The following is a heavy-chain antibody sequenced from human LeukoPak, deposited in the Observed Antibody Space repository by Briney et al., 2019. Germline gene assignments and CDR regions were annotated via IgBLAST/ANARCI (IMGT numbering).Heavy chain of an antibody. J-gene: IGHJ4*02. CDR1: GGTFSRYA. CDR2: IIPIFGTA. CDR3: ASQASGWYFPFDY. V-gene: IGHV1-69*13. D-gene: IGHD6-19*01. Sequence: ASVKVSCKASGGTFSRYAMSWVRQAPGQGLEWMGGIIPIFGTASFAQKFQGRVTITADESTGTAYMELSSLRSEDTAVYYCASQASGWYFPFDYWGQGTLVTVSS.